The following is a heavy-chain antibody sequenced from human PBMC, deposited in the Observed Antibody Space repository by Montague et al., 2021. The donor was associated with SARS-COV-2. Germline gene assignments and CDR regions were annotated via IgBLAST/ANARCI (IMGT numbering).Heavy chain of an antibody. Sequence: SLRLSCAASGFTFSSYAMHWVRQAPGKGLEWVAVISYDGSNKYYADSVKGRFTVSRDNSKNTLYLQMNSLRAEDTAVYYCARRLLDYYGMDVWGQGTTVTVSS. J-gene: IGHJ6*02. CDR1: GFTFSSYA. CDR2: ISYDGSNK. V-gene: IGHV3-30-3*01. CDR3: ARRLLDYYGMDV. D-gene: IGHD2/OR15-2a*01.